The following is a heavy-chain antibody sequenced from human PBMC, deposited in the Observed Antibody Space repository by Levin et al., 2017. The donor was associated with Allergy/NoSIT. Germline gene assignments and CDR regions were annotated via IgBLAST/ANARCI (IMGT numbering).Heavy chain of an antibody. CDR1: GFPFSDSH. CDR3: ARDLSHTDRAFDY. J-gene: IGHJ4*02. V-gene: IGHV3-21*06. Sequence: LSLTCAASGFPFSDSHMNWVRQAPGKGLEWVSFITHDGTVPVYADSVKGRFTISRDNAKNSLYLQLNSLKAEDTAVYYCARDLSHTDRAFDYWGQGTLVTVSS. CDR2: ITHDGTVP.